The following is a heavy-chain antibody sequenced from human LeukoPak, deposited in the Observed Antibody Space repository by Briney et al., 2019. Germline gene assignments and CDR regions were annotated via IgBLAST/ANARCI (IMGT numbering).Heavy chain of an antibody. CDR3: ARDSVTMVQNYCYYYMDV. CDR2: IIPIFGTA. Sequence: WVKVSCKASGGTFSSYAISWVRQAPGQGLEWMGRIIPIFGTANYAQKFQGRVTITTDESTSTAYMELSSLRSEDTAVYYCARDSVTMVQNYCYYYMDVWGKGPTVTVSS. CDR1: GGTFSSYA. V-gene: IGHV1-69*05. D-gene: IGHD3-10*01. J-gene: IGHJ6*03.